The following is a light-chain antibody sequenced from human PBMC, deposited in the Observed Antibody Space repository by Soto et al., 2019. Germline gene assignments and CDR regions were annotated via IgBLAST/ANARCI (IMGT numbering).Light chain of an antibody. CDR2: EGT. V-gene: IGLV2-23*01. CDR1: SSDVGNYNL. J-gene: IGLJ1*01. Sequence: QSALTQPASVSGSPVQSITISCTGTSSDVGNYNLVSWYQQHPGKAPKLMIYEGTKPPSGVSNRFSGSKSGNTASLTISGLQAEDEAEYYCCSYAGSSFYVFGTGTKLTVL. CDR3: CSYAGSSFYV.